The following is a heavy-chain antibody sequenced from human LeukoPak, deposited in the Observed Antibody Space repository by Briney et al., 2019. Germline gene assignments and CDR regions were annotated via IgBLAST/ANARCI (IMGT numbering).Heavy chain of an antibody. CDR3: ARSLWVPAASFDY. Sequence: PSETLSLTCTVSGGSISSSSYYWGWIRQPPGKGLEWIGSIYYSGSTYYNPSLKSRVTISVDTSKNQFSLKLSSVTAADTAVYYCARSLWVPAASFDYWGQGTLVTVSS. CDR2: IYYSGST. D-gene: IGHD2-2*01. V-gene: IGHV4-39*01. J-gene: IGHJ4*02. CDR1: GGSISSSSYY.